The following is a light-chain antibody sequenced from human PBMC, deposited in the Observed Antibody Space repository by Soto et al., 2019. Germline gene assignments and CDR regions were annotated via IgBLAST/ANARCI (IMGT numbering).Light chain of an antibody. CDR1: QSISNY. CDR2: AAS. V-gene: IGKV1-39*01. J-gene: IGKJ3*01. CDR3: QQGYSTPLT. Sequence: DIQMTQSPSSLSASVGDRVTITCRASQSISNYLNWYQQKPGKAPKLLIYAASSLQGDVPSRFSGSGSGTDFALTIGSQQPDDFATYYCQQGYSTPLTFGPGTKVDIK.